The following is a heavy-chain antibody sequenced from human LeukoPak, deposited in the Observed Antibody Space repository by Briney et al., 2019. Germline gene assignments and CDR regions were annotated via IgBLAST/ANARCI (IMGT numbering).Heavy chain of an antibody. CDR1: GFTFSSSG. D-gene: IGHD2-15*01. CDR2: ISTSSSYI. Sequence: PGGSLSLSCTASGFTFSSSGMNWVRQAPGKGLEWVPSISTSSSYIYYADSMKGRFTISRDNAKNSLSLQMNSLRAEDTAVYYCATSSGYCSGGNCQKFDYWGQGTLVTVSS. V-gene: IGHV3-21*01. J-gene: IGHJ4*02. CDR3: ATSSGYCSGGNCQKFDY.